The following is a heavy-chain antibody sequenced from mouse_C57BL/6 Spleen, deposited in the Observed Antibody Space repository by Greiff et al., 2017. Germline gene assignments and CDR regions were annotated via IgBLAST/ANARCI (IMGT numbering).Heavy chain of an antibody. CDR1: GYTFTDYN. CDR2: LYPDNGGT. J-gene: IGHJ1*03. V-gene: IGHV1-18*01. CDR3: ARGWERGYWYFDV. Sequence: VQLKQSGPELVKPGASVKIPCKASGYTFTDYNMDWVKQSHGKSLEWIGDLYPDNGGTKYNQKFKGKATLTVDTSSSTAYMELRSLTSEYCAVYYCARGWERGYWYFDVWGTGTTVTVSS. D-gene: IGHD1-1*02.